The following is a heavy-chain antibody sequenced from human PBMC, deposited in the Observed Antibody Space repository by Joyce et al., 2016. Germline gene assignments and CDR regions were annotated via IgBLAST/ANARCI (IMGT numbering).Heavy chain of an antibody. J-gene: IGHJ1*01. CDR3: AKGALADQLLPPADL. V-gene: IGHV3-30*18. Sequence: QFQLVESGGRVVQPGRSLRLSCRSSGFTFNSFAMHWVRQAPGKGLEWVAVISHDAERQFYGESSNGRFTISRDNYKNTLDLQMNSLRVEDTAVYYCAKGALADQLLPPADLWGQGTLVTVSS. D-gene: IGHD1-1*01. CDR2: ISHDAERQ. CDR1: GFTFNSFA.